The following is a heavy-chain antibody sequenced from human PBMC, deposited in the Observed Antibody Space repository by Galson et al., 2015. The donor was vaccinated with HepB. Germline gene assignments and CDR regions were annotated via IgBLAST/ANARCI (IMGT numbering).Heavy chain of an antibody. V-gene: IGHV3-23*01. CDR3: AKGDDYDSSGPFDY. Sequence: SLRLSCAASGFTFSSYAMSWVRQAPGKGLEWVSGISGSGGSTYYADSVKGRFTISRDNSKNTLYLQMNSLRAEDTAVYYCAKGDDYDSSGPFDYWGQGNLVTVSS. D-gene: IGHD3-22*01. J-gene: IGHJ4*02. CDR2: ISGSGGST. CDR1: GFTFSSYA.